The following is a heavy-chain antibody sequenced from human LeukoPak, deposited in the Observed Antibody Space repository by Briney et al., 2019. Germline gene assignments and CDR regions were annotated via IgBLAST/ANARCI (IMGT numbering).Heavy chain of an antibody. J-gene: IGHJ4*02. Sequence: GGSLRLSCEASGFTFSSNAMSWVRQAPGKGLEWVSALSGGGDSTYYADSVKGRFTISRDNSKNTLYLQMNSLRAEDTAVYYCARTYSSGWCGVFSYWGQGTLVTVSS. CDR1: GFTFSSNA. CDR3: ARTYSSGWCGVFSY. D-gene: IGHD6-19*01. CDR2: LSGGGDST. V-gene: IGHV3-23*01.